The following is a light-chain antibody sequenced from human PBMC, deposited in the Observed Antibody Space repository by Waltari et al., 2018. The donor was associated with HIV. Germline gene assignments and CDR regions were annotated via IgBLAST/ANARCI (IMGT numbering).Light chain of an antibody. Sequence: SSVLTQSPSVSVAPGRTAEITCGGHNLGRQNVHWYTQKSGQAPVLIVYDDSGRPSGIPERFSGSNSGNTATLTITRVEAGDEADYYCQLWHSRTAHVEFGGGTTLTVL. CDR2: DDS. V-gene: IGLV3-21*02. CDR3: QLWHSRTAHVE. CDR1: NLGRQN. J-gene: IGLJ2*01.